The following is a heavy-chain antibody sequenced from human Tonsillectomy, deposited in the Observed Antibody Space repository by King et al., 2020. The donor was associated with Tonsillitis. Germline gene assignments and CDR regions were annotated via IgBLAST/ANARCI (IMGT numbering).Heavy chain of an antibody. D-gene: IGHD3-22*01. Sequence: VTLKESGPALVKPTQTLTLTCTFSGFSLSTSGMRVSWIRQPPGQALEWLARIDWDDDKFYSTSLKTRLTISKDTSKNQVVLTMTNMDPVDTATYYCARSPGDYYDSSGYYYPYYFDYWGQGTLVTVSS. V-gene: IGHV2-70*04. J-gene: IGHJ4*02. CDR2: IDWDDDK. CDR3: ARSPGDYYDSSGYYYPYYFDY. CDR1: GFSLSTSGMR.